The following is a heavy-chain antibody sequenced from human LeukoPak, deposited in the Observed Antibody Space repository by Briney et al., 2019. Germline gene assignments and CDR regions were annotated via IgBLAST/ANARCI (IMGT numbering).Heavy chain of an antibody. CDR2: IWYDGSNK. Sequence: GGSLRLSCAASGFTFSNYGMHWVRQAPGKGLEWVAIIWYDGSNKYYAASVKGRFTISRDNSENTLHLQMNSLRTEDTAVYYCARAESSNCFDYWGQGTLVTVSS. J-gene: IGHJ4*02. CDR1: GFTFSNYG. D-gene: IGHD6-13*01. V-gene: IGHV3-33*01. CDR3: ARAESSNCFDY.